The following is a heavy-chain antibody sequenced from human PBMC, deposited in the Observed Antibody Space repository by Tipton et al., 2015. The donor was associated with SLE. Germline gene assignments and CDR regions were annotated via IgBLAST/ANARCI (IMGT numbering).Heavy chain of an antibody. CDR2: ISGKGDRT. J-gene: IGHJ3*02. CDR3: AKGNTYYDTLTGYSLGAFGI. Sequence: GSLRLSCAASGFTFSSYAMSWVRQAPGKGLEWVSGISGKGDRTYDADSVKGRFTISRDNSKNTLSLQMNSLRAEDTAVYYCAKGNTYYDTLTGYSLGAFGIWGQGTMVTVSS. CDR1: GFTFSSYA. D-gene: IGHD3-9*01. V-gene: IGHV3-23*01.